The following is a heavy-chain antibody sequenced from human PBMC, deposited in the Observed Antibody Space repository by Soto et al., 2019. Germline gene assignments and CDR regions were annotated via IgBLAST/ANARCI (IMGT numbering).Heavy chain of an antibody. D-gene: IGHD3-22*01. CDR3: AKDHDSSGLDY. CDR1: GFTFSSYG. V-gene: IGHV3-30*18. Sequence: HPGGSLRLSCAASGFTFSSYGMHWVRQAPGKGLEWVAVISYDGSNKYYADSVKGRFTISRDNSKNTLYLQMNSLRAEDTAVYYCAKDHDSSGLDYWGQGTLVTVSS. J-gene: IGHJ4*02. CDR2: ISYDGSNK.